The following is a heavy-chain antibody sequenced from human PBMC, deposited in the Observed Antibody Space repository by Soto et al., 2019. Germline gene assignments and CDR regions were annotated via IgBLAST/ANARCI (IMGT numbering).Heavy chain of an antibody. CDR1: GYSISSGYY. V-gene: IGHV4-38-2*02. CDR2: IYHSGST. CDR3: ARGDRSSYYYHSRGHPSALDI. J-gene: IGHJ3*02. D-gene: IGHD3-22*01. Sequence: SETLSLTCSVSGYSISSGYYWGWSRQPPGKGLEWIGSIYHSGSTYYNPSLKSRVTISVDTSKNQFSLKLSSVTAADTAVYYVARGDRSSYYYHSRGHPSALDISGKGPMVTVTS.